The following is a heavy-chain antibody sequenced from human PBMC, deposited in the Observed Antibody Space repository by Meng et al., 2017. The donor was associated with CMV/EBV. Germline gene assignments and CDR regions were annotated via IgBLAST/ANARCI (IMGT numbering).Heavy chain of an antibody. CDR2: INHSGST. J-gene: IGHJ4*02. Sequence: LTLSCAVYGRSLSGYYWSWIRQPPGKGLEWIGEINHSGSTNYNPSLKSRSTISVDTSKNQFSLKLSSVTAADTAVYYCAADLSTYDSSGYHSSWGQGTLVTVSS. CDR1: GRSLSGYY. CDR3: AADLSTYDSSGYHSS. D-gene: IGHD3-22*01. V-gene: IGHV4-34*01.